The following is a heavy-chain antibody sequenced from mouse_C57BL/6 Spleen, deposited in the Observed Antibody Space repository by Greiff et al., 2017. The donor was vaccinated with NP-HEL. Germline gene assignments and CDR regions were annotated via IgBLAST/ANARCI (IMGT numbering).Heavy chain of an antibody. D-gene: IGHD4-1*01. CDR2: INPNNGGT. Sequence: EVQLQQSGPELVKPGASVKIPCKASGYTFTDYNMDWVKQSHGKSLEWIGDINPNNGGTIYNQKFKGKATLTVDKSSSTAYMELRSLTSEDTAVYYCARGRKANWDVYFDYWGQGTTLTVSS. CDR1: GYTFTDYN. J-gene: IGHJ2*01. CDR3: ARGRKANWDVYFDY. V-gene: IGHV1-18*01.